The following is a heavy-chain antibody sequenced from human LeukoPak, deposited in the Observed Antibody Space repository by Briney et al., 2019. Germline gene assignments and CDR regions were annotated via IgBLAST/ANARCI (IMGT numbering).Heavy chain of an antibody. CDR2: IYSGGST. CDR3: ARYDSSGY. Sequence: GGSLRLSCAASEFSVGSNYMSWVRQAPGKGLEWVSVIYSGGSTYYADSVKGRFTISRDNSKNTLYLQMNSLRAEDTAVYYCARYDSSGYWGQGTLVTVSS. CDR1: EFSVGSNY. J-gene: IGHJ4*02. V-gene: IGHV3-66*01. D-gene: IGHD3-22*01.